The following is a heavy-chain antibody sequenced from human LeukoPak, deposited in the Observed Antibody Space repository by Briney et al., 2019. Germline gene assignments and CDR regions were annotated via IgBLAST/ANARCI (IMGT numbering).Heavy chain of an antibody. CDR1: GGPFSGYY. CDR3: ASSSTNYYYGMDV. Sequence: PSETLSLTCAVYGGPFSGYYWSWVRQPPGKGLEWIGEINHSGSTNYNPSLKSRVTISVDTSKNQFSLKLSPVTAADTAVYYCASSSTNYYYGMDVWGQGTTVTVSS. D-gene: IGHD6-6*01. V-gene: IGHV4-34*01. CDR2: INHSGST. J-gene: IGHJ6*02.